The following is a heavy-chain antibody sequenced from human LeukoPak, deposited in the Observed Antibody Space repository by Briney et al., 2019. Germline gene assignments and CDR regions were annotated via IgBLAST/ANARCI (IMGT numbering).Heavy chain of an antibody. CDR1: GFPLSSYA. V-gene: IGHV3-23*01. J-gene: IGHJ6*03. CDR3: ARESDMDV. CDR2: TSSSDPGT. Sequence: PGGSLRLSCAASGFPLSSYAMSWVRQGPGKGLEWVAATSSSDPGTYHADSVRGRFTISRDNSKNTLYLQMNSLRAEDTAVYYCARESDMDVWGKGTTVTISS.